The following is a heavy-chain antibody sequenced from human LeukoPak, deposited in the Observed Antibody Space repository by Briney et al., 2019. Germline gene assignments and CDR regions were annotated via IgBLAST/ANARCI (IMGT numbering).Heavy chain of an antibody. J-gene: IGHJ1*01. D-gene: IGHD3-16*01. V-gene: IGHV3-23*01. Sequence: PGGSLRLSCAASGFTFSGYAMSWVRQAPGKGLEWVSAISGSGGSTYYADSVKGRFTISRDNAKNSLYLQMNSLRAEDTAVYYCARDGVWGLRVEYFQHWGQGTLVTVSS. CDR1: GFTFSGYA. CDR2: ISGSGGST. CDR3: ARDGVWGLRVEYFQH.